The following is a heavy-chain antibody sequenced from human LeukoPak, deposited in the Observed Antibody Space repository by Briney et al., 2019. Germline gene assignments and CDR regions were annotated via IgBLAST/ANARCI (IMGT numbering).Heavy chain of an antibody. CDR3: ARDGSCSSTSCYSYYYYGMDV. CDR1: GYTFTSYA. J-gene: IGHJ6*02. CDR2: INAGNGNT. Sequence: ASVKVSCKASGYTFTSYAMHWVRQAPGQRLEWMGWINAGNGNTKYSQKFQGRVTITRDTSASTAYMELSSLRSEDTAVYYCARDGSCSSTSCYSYYYYGMDVWGQGTTVTVS. V-gene: IGHV1-3*01. D-gene: IGHD2-2*01.